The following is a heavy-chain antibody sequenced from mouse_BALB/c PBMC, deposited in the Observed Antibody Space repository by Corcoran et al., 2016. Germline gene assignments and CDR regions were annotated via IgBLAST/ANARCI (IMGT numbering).Heavy chain of an antibody. CDR1: GYSFTAYY. CDR3: ASSTGSDFDY. D-gene: IGHD4-1*02. Sequence: EVQLQQSGPELVKPGASVKISCKASGYSFTAYYMRWVKQSHVKSLEWIGRINPYNGSTSYNQNFKDKASLTVDKSSSTAYMELHSLTSEDSAVYYCASSTGSDFDYWDQGTTLTVSS. J-gene: IGHJ2*01. CDR2: INPYNGST. V-gene: IGHV1-26*01.